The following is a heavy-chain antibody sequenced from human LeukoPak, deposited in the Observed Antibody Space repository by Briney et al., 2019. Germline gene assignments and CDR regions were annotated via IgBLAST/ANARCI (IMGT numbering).Heavy chain of an antibody. V-gene: IGHV4-39*07. CDR2: IHYSGST. CDR3: ARAGILTPYYYYMDV. D-gene: IGHD2-8*01. CDR1: GGSISSNSYY. Sequence: ASETLSLTCTVSGGSISSNSYYWGWIRQPPGKGLEWIGSIHYSGSTNYNPSLRSRVTISVDTSKNQFSLKLSSVTAADTAVYYCARAGILTPYYYYMDVWGKGTTATVSS. J-gene: IGHJ6*03.